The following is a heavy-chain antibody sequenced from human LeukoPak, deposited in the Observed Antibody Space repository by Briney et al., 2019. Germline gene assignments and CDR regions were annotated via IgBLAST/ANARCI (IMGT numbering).Heavy chain of an antibody. V-gene: IGHV3-30-3*01. D-gene: IGHD3-22*01. CDR2: ISYDGSNK. CDR1: GFTFSSYA. J-gene: IGHJ4*02. Sequence: GRSLRLSCAASGFTFSSYAMHWVRQAPGKGLEWVAVISYDGSNKYYADSVKGRFTISRDNSKNTLYLQMNSLRAEDTAVYYCARDLHYYDSSGYLNYWGQGTLVTVSS. CDR3: ARDLHYYDSSGYLNY.